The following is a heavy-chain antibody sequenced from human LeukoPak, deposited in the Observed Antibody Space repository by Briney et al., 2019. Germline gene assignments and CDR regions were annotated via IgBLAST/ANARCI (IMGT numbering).Heavy chain of an antibody. J-gene: IGHJ4*02. CDR2: ISGSSATI. CDR1: GFTFSSYS. CDR3: ARPHSGHLFDY. V-gene: IGHV3-48*02. D-gene: IGHD3-10*01. Sequence: GGSLRPSCAASGFTFSSYSMNWVRQAPGKGLEWVSYISGSSATIYYADSVKGRFTISRDNAKNSLYLQMNSLSDEDTAVYYCARPHSGHLFDYWGQGTLVTVSS.